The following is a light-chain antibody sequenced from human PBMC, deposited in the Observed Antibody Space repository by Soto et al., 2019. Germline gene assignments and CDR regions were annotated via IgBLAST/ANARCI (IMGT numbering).Light chain of an antibody. CDR3: QQYDNYPLT. Sequence: DIQMTQSPSTLSASVGDRVTTSCQASQTIGSWLAWYQQKPGTAPKLLIYDASTLESGVPSRFSGSGSGTEFTLTISSLQTDDFATYYCQQYDNYPLTFGGGTKVDIK. CDR1: QTIGSW. V-gene: IGKV1-5*01. CDR2: DAS. J-gene: IGKJ4*01.